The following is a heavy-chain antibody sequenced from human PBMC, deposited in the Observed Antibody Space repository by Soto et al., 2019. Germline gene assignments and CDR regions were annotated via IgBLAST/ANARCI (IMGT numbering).Heavy chain of an antibody. Sequence: LSLTCTVSGGPISFYYWSWIRQPAGKGLEWIGRVYSSGNTNYNPSLKSRLTMSVDTSNNQFSLKLRSVTAADTAMYYCARDRRGGTRPHYYDSSGYYNPFDRWGQGTLVTVSS. CDR1: GGPISFYY. J-gene: IGHJ4*02. CDR2: VYSSGNT. V-gene: IGHV4-4*07. D-gene: IGHD3-22*01. CDR3: ARDRRGGTRPHYYDSSGYYNPFDR.